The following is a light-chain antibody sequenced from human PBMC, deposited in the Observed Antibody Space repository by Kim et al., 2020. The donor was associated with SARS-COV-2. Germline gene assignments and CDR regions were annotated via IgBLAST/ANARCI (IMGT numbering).Light chain of an antibody. V-gene: IGKV1-33*01. J-gene: IGKJ5*01. Sequence: ASVGDRVTINCQASQDISNYLNWYQQKLGKAPKLLIYDSSNLETGVPSRFSGSGSGTDFTFTISSLQPEDIATYYCQQYDNLPVTFGQGTRLEIK. CDR2: DSS. CDR1: QDISNY. CDR3: QQYDNLPVT.